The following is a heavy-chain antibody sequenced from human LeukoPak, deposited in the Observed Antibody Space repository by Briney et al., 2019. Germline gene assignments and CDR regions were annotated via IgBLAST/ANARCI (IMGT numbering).Heavy chain of an antibody. V-gene: IGHV3-23*01. CDR2: ISGSGGST. J-gene: IGHJ4*02. CDR1: GFTFSSFA. Sequence: GGSLRLSCAASGFTFSSFAMNWDRQAPGKGLDWVSTISGSGGSTYYADSVKGRFTISRDNSKNTLYLQMNSLRAEDTAVYYCAKGVWMADFDYWGQGTLVTVSS. D-gene: IGHD5-24*01. CDR3: AKGVWMADFDY.